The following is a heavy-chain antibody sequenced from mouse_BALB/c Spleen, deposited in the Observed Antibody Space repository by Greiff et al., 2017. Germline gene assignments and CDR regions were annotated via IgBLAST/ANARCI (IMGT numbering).Heavy chain of an antibody. J-gene: IGHJ3*01. CDR3: ARDGGNYYGSSYEAY. V-gene: IGHV5-6-3*01. CDR2: INSNGGST. D-gene: IGHD1-1*01. Sequence: EVQLQESGGGLVQPGGSLKLSCAASGFTFSSYGMSWVRQTPDKRLELVATINSNGGSTYYPDSVKGRFTISRDNAKNTLYLQMSSLKSEDTAMYDCARDGGNYYGSSYEAYWGQGTLVTVSA. CDR1: GFTFSSYG.